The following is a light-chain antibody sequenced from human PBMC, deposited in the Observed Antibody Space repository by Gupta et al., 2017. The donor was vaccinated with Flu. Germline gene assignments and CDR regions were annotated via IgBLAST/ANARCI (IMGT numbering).Light chain of an antibody. CDR1: QSVGSN. Sequence: SVSPGERVTLSCRVSQSVGSNLAWYQQKPGQAPRLLLYGASTRATGIPVRFSGSGSGTEFTLTISSLQSEDVAVYYCLHYNAFGQGTKLEIK. V-gene: IGKV3-15*01. J-gene: IGKJ2*01. CDR2: GAS. CDR3: LHYNA.